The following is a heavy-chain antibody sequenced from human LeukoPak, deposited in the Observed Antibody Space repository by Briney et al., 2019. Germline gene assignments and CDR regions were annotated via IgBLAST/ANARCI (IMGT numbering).Heavy chain of an antibody. D-gene: IGHD5-12*01. CDR2: IYSGGDT. Sequence: GGSLRLSCAASGFRVSSNYMTWVRQAPGKGLEWVSVIYSGGDTYYADSVKGRFTISGDNSKNTLYLQMNNLRAEDTAVYYCARELKGGYSGSIGYWGQGTLVTVSS. CDR3: ARELKGGYSGSIGY. J-gene: IGHJ4*02. CDR1: GFRVSSNY. V-gene: IGHV3-66*01.